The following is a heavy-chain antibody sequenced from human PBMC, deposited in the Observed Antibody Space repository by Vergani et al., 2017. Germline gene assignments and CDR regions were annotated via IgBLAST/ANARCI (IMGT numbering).Heavy chain of an antibody. V-gene: IGHV4-59*01. Sequence: QVHLQESGPGLVKPSETLSLTCTVSGGSISSYYWSWIRQPPGKGLEWIGYIYYSGSTNYNPSLKSRVTISVDTAKNQFSLKLSSVTAADTAVYYCARVPRGDYFDYWGQGTLVTVSS. CDR2: IYYSGST. D-gene: IGHD3-10*01. J-gene: IGHJ4*02. CDR1: GGSISSYY. CDR3: ARVPRGDYFDY.